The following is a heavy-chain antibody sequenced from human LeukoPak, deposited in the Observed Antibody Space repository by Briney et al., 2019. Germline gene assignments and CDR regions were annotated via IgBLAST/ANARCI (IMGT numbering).Heavy chain of an antibody. CDR3: AGDRHYDAFDI. V-gene: IGHV4-59*01. Sequence: SETLSLTCTVSGTSMNTYYWSWVRQPPGKGLEWIGYIYYTGSTKYNPSLKSRVTISVDTSKNQFSLKLSSVTAADTAVYYCAGDRHYDAFDIWGQGTLVTVSS. CDR1: GTSMNTYY. J-gene: IGHJ3*02. CDR2: IYYTGST.